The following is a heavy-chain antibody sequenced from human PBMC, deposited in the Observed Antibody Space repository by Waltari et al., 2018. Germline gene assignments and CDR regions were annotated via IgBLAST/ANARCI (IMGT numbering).Heavy chain of an antibody. CDR2: IRSKAYGGTT. Sequence: EVQLVESGGGLVQPGRSLRHSCTASGFTFGDYAMSWVRQAPGKGLEWVGFIRSKAYGGTTEYAASVKGRFTISRDESKSIAYLQRNSLKTEDTAVYYGTRVGYYDSSDAFDYWGQGTLVTVSS. D-gene: IGHD3-22*01. J-gene: IGHJ4*02. CDR3: TRVGYYDSSDAFDY. V-gene: IGHV3-49*04. CDR1: GFTFGDYA.